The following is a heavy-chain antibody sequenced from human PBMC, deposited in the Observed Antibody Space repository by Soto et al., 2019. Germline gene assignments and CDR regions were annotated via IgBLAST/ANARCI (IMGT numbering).Heavy chain of an antibody. CDR3: ARGERGTATIVVDAFDI. J-gene: IGHJ3*02. D-gene: IGHD1-1*01. V-gene: IGHV4-34*01. CDR1: GGFVSSGSYY. CDR2: MSHSGGT. Sequence: QVQLQQWGAGLLKPSETLSLTCAVYGGFVSSGSYYWSWIRQPPGKGLEWIGEMSHSGGTHFNPSLKSRVTISVATSKNQFSLKMSSVTAADTALYYCARGERGTATIVVDAFDIWGPGTMVTVSS.